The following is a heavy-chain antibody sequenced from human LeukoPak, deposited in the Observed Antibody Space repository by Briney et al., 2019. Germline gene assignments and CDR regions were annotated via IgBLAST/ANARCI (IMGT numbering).Heavy chain of an antibody. V-gene: IGHV3-48*04. CDR1: GFTFSSYS. J-gene: IGHJ4*02. Sequence: PGGSLRLSCAASGFTFSSYSMNWVRQAPGKGLEWVSYISSSSSTIYYADSVKGRFTISRDNAKNSLYLQMNSLRAEDTAVYYCAREHIVVVPAAQPHWGQGTLVTVSS. CDR3: AREHIVVVPAAQPH. CDR2: ISSSSSTI. D-gene: IGHD2-2*01.